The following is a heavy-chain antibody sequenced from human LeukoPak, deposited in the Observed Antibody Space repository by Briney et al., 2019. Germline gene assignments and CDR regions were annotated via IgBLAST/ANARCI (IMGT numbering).Heavy chain of an antibody. J-gene: IGHJ5*02. CDR3: ARHLSPLAPGPDSWFDP. V-gene: IGHV5-10-1*01. Sequence: GESLKISCKGSGYNFNTYWISWLRQMPGKGLEWMGTIDPSDSYTKYSLPFQGHVSLSVDKSISTAYLQWSSLEASDTAIYYCARHLSPLAPGPDSWFDPWGQGTLVTVSS. CDR1: GYNFNTYW. D-gene: IGHD6-13*01. CDR2: IDPSDSYT.